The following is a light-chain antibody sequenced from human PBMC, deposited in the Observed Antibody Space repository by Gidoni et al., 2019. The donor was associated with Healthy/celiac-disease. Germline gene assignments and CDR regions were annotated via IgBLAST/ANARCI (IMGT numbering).Light chain of an antibody. Sequence: DIQMTQSPSTLSASVGDRVTITCRASQSISSWLVWYQQKPGNAPKLLIYKASSLESGVLSRFSGSGSGTEFTLTISSLHPDDFATYYCQQYNSYPYTFGQGTKLEIK. CDR1: QSISSW. V-gene: IGKV1-5*03. CDR2: KAS. J-gene: IGKJ2*01. CDR3: QQYNSYPYT.